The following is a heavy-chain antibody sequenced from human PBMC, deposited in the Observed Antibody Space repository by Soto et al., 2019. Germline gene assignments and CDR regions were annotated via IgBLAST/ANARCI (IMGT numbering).Heavy chain of an antibody. CDR2: IYYSGST. CDR1: GGSISSYY. V-gene: IGHV4-59*08. Sequence: QVQLQESGPGLVKPSETLSLTCTVSGGSISSYYWSWIRQPPGKGLEWIGYIYYSGSTNYNPSLISRLTISVDTSKTQFSLKLISVTAADTAGYYCAVYDSSASLFDYWGQGTLVTVSS. J-gene: IGHJ4*02. D-gene: IGHD3-22*01. CDR3: AVYDSSASLFDY.